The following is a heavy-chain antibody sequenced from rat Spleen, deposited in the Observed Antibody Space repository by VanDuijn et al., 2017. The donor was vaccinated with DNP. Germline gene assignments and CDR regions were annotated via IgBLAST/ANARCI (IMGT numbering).Heavy chain of an antibody. CDR1: GFTFSNYD. CDR2: ITNSGGST. CDR3: ARDNYGGYY. D-gene: IGHD1-11*01. J-gene: IGHJ2*01. Sequence: EVQLVESGGGLVQPGRSMKLSCAASGFTFSNYDMAWVRQAPTKGLEWVASITNSGGSTYYRDSVKGRFTISRDNAKNTLHQQLNSRRSEDTATYYCARDNYGGYYWGRGLMVTVSS. V-gene: IGHV5-25*01.